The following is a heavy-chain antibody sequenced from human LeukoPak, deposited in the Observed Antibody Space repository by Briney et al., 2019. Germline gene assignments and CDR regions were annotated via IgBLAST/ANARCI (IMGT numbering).Heavy chain of an antibody. V-gene: IGHV3-7*01. CDR2: IKQDGSEK. CDR3: ARDLYRIVVAPHYFDY. J-gene: IGHJ4*02. CDR1: GFTFTTYW. Sequence: GGSLRLSCAASGFTFTTYWMGWVRQAPGKGLEWVANIKQDGSEKYYVDSVKGRFTISRDNAKNSLYLQMNSLRAEDTAMYYCARDLYRIVVAPHYFDYWGQGTLVTVSS. D-gene: IGHD3-22*01.